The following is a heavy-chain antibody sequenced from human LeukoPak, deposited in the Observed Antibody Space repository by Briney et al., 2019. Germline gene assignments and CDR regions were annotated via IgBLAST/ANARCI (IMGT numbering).Heavy chain of an antibody. CDR2: MFHGGST. D-gene: IGHD3-22*01. CDR3: ARVLSSGYWVDP. V-gene: IGHV4-39*01. J-gene: IGHJ5*02. Sequence: SETLSLTCTVSGGSTTSSSYHWVWIRQPPGEGLEWIGSMFHGGSTYDNPSLKSRVTIPGDASKNQFSLKLTSVIATDTAVYYCARVLSSGYWVDPWGQGTLVTVSS. CDR1: GGSTTSSSYH.